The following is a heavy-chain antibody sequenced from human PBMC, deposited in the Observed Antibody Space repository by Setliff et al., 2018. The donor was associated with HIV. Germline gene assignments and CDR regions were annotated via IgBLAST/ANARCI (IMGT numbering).Heavy chain of an antibody. CDR1: RFTFSGYA. CDR3: ASEWDRGGGRPFDVWGXXXFDI. V-gene: IGHV3-30*04. J-gene: IGHJ3*02. Sequence: GGSLRLSCAASRFTFSGYAMHWVRQAQGEGLEWVAFISYDGSYKYYADSVKGRFTISRDNSENTLFLQMNSRRPDDTAMYVCASEWDRGGGRPFDVWGXXXFDIWGQGTMVTVSS. CDR2: ISYDGSYK. D-gene: IGHD1-26*01.